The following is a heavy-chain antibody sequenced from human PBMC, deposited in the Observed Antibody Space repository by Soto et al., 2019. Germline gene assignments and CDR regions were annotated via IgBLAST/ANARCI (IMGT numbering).Heavy chain of an antibody. J-gene: IGHJ2*01. Sequence: EVQLVESGGGLVKPGGSLRLSCAASGFTFSNAWMNWVRQAPGKGLEWVGRIKSKTDGGTTDYAAPVKGRFTIARDDSKNTLYLQMNSLKTEDTAVYYCTTDHSVTDWYFDLWGRGTLVTVSS. D-gene: IGHD5-18*01. CDR2: IKSKTDGGTT. V-gene: IGHV3-15*07. CDR3: TTDHSVTDWYFDL. CDR1: GFTFSNAW.